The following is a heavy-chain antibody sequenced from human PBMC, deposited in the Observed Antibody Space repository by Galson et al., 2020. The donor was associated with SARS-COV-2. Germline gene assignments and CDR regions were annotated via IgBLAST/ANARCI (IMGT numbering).Heavy chain of an antibody. CDR1: GGSIRSYY. V-gene: IGHV4-59*13. CDR2: IYYSGST. CDR3: AREDILTGYYNGWCDP. D-gene: IGHD3-9*01. J-gene: IGHJ5*02. Sequence: SETLSLTCTVSGGSIRSYYWSWIRQPPGQGLEWIGYIYYSGSTNYNPSLKSRVTISVDTSKNQFSLKLSSVTAADTAVYYCAREDILTGYYNGWCDPWGQGTLVTVSS.